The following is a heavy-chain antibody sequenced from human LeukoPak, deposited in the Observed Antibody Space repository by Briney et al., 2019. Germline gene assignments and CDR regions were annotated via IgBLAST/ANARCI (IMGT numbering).Heavy chain of an antibody. Sequence: PSQTLSLTCTVSGGSISSHYWSWIRQPPGKGLEWLGYIYYSGSTNYNPSLKSRVSISVDTSKNQLSLKLRSVTAADTAVYYCGRSIGVLRYFDWLSEIYFDYWGQGTLVTVSS. J-gene: IGHJ4*02. CDR1: GGSISSHY. D-gene: IGHD3-9*01. V-gene: IGHV4-59*11. CDR3: GRSIGVLRYFDWLSEIYFDY. CDR2: IYYSGST.